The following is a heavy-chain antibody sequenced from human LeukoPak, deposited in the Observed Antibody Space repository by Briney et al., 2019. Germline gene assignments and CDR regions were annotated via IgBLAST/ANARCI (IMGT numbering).Heavy chain of an antibody. J-gene: IGHJ4*02. CDR3: ARLFGGVTTFDY. D-gene: IGHD4-17*01. V-gene: IGHV3-7*01. CDR2: INPDGSGT. Sequence: GGSLRLSCAASGFSFSPYWISWVRQGPGKGLDWAASINPDGSGTSYVDSVKGRFTISRDNAQNSLYLQMNSLSAEDTAVYYCARLFGGVTTFDYWGQGTLVTVSS. CDR1: GFSFSPYW.